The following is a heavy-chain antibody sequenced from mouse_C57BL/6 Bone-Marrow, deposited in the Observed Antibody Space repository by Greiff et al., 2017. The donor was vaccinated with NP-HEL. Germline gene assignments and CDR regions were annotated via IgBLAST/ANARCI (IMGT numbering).Heavy chain of an antibody. CDR2: ISSGGSYT. Sequence: EVQRVESGGDLVKPGGSLKLSCAASGFTFSSYGMSWVRQTPDKRLEWVATISSGGSYTYYPDSVKGRFTISRDNAKNTLYLQMSSLKSEDTAMYYCARQITTVVATRYYAMDYWGQGTSVTVSS. D-gene: IGHD1-1*01. V-gene: IGHV5-6*01. J-gene: IGHJ4*01. CDR3: ARQITTVVATRYYAMDY. CDR1: GFTFSSYG.